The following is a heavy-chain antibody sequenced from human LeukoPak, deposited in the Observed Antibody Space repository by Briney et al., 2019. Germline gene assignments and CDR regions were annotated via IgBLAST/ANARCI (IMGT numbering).Heavy chain of an antibody. CDR3: AKDLGCSGGSCYSGLHY. D-gene: IGHD2-15*01. V-gene: IGHV3-30*02. Sequence: PGGSLRLSCAASGFTFSSYGMHWVRQAPGKGLEWVAFIRYDGSNKYYADSVKGRFTISRDNSKNTLYLQMNSLRAEDTAVYYCAKDLGCSGGSCYSGLHYWGQGTPVTVSS. CDR2: IRYDGSNK. J-gene: IGHJ4*02. CDR1: GFTFSSYG.